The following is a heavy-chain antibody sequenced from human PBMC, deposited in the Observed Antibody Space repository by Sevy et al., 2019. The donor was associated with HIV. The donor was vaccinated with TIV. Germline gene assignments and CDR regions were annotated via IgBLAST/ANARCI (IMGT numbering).Heavy chain of an antibody. D-gene: IGHD3-22*01. V-gene: IGHV4-34*01. CDR1: GGSFSGYY. CDR3: ARGRFNYYDSSGYYYREYFDY. CDR2: INHSGST. J-gene: IGHJ4*02. Sequence: SETLSLTCAVYGGSFSGYYWSWIRQPPGKGLEWIGEINHSGSTHYNPSLKSRVTISVDTSKNQFSLKLSSVTAADTAVYYCARGRFNYYDSSGYYYREYFDYWGQGTLVTVSS.